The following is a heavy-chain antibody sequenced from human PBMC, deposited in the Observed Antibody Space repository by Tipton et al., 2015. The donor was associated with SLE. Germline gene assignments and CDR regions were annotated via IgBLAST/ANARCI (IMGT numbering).Heavy chain of an antibody. Sequence: QEQLVQSGAEVKKPGASVKVSCKASGYTFTSYGISWVRQAPGQGLEGMGWISAYNGNTNYAQKLQGRVTMTTDTSTSTAYMELRSLRSDDTAVYYCARDIPLGDFWSGAYFDYWGQGTLVTVSS. D-gene: IGHD3-3*01. V-gene: IGHV1-18*01. CDR1: GYTFTSYG. J-gene: IGHJ4*02. CDR2: ISAYNGNT. CDR3: ARDIPLGDFWSGAYFDY.